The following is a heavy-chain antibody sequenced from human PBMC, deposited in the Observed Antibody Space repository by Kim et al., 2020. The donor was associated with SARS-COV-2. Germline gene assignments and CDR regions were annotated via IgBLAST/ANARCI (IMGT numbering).Heavy chain of an antibody. CDR1: GFTFSSYA. D-gene: IGHD3-10*01. J-gene: IGHJ4*02. Sequence: GGSLRLSCAASGFTFSSYAMSWVRQAPGKGLEWVSAISGSGGSTYYADSVKGRFTISRDNSKNTLYLQMNSLRAEDTAVYYCARGPEVLLWFGELFFRGQGTLVTVSS. CDR2: ISGSGGST. CDR3: ARGPEVLLWFGELFF. V-gene: IGHV3-23*01.